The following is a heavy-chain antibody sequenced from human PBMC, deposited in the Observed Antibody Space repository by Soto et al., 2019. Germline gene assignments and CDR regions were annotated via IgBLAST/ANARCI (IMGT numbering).Heavy chain of an antibody. D-gene: IGHD6-13*01. V-gene: IGHV3-23*01. CDR2: INEGPGDT. CDR3: ARHPERIAEIGWFDP. CDR1: GFTFSSYA. J-gene: IGHJ5*02. Sequence: PGGSLRLSCEASGFTFSSYAMSWVRQAPGKGLEWVSAINEGPGDTFYADSVKGRFTISRDNAKNSLYLQMNSLRAEDTAVYYCARHPERIAEIGWFDPWGQGTLVTVSS.